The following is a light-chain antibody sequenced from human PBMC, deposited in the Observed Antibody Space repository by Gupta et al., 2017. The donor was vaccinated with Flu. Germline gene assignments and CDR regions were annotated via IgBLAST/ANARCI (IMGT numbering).Light chain of an antibody. CDR3: QQRNYWLT. CDR2: DGS. CDR1: QSLNGY. V-gene: IGKV3-11*01. J-gene: IGKJ4*01. Sequence: ILFTQSPATLSLSPGERATLSCRASQSLNGYLAWYQQKPGQAPRLLIYDGSTRATGIPARFSGSGSGTDYTLTISSLETEDFAVYYCQQRNYWLTFGGGTKVEV.